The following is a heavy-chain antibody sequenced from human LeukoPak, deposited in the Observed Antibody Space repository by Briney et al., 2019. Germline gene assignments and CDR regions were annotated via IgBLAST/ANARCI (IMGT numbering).Heavy chain of an antibody. CDR2: MNPNSGNT. D-gene: IGHD1-26*01. CDR3: ARGRLYSVGATDPDY. J-gene: IGHJ4*02. V-gene: IGHV1-8*03. CDR1: VYTFASYA. Sequence: ASVRVSRTASVYTFASYAINWVRRATGQGPEWMGWMNPNSGNTGYAQKFQGRVTITRTTSISTAYMELSSLGSEEPAVCCRARGRLYSVGATDPDYWGQGTLVTASS.